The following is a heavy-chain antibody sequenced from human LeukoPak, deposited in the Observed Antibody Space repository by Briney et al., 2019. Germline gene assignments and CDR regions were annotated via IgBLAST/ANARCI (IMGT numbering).Heavy chain of an antibody. CDR3: ARGAFLGSGGLDY. D-gene: IGHD7-27*01. CDR1: GGSLSSYY. CDR2: IYYSGST. J-gene: IGHJ4*02. V-gene: IGHV4-39*01. Sequence: TASETLSLTCTVSGGSLSSYYWSWIRQPPGKGLEWIGSIYYSGSTYYNPSLKSRVTTSVDTSKNQFSLKLSSVTAADTAVYYCARGAFLGSGGLDYWGQGTLVTVSS.